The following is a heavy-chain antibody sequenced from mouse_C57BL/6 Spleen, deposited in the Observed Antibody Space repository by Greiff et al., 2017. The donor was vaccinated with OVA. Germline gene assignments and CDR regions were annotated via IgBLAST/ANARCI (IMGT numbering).Heavy chain of an antibody. J-gene: IGHJ1*03. CDR3: AREGTTTVVAIPYFDV. Sequence: QVQLQQPGAELVKPGASVKLSCKASGYTFTSYWMHWVKQRPGRGLEWIGRIDPNSGGTKYNEKFKSKATLTVDKPSSTAYMQLSSLTSEDSAVYYCAREGTTTVVAIPYFDVWGTGTTVTVSS. CDR1: GYTFTSYW. D-gene: IGHD1-1*01. V-gene: IGHV1-72*01. CDR2: IDPNSGGT.